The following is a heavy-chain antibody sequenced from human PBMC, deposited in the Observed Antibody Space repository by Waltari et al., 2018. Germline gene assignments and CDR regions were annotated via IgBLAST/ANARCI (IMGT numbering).Heavy chain of an antibody. CDR2: IRSKANSYAT. J-gene: IGHJ4*02. CDR3: AKDVTLHHYDGGY. Sequence: EVQLVESGGGLVQPGGSLKLSCAASGFTFSGSAMHWVRQASGKGLEWVGRIRSKANSYATAYAASVKGRFTISRDDSKNTAYLQMNSLRAEDTAVYYCAKDVTLHHYDGGYWGQGTLVTVSS. CDR1: GFTFSGSA. V-gene: IGHV3-73*01. D-gene: IGHD3-22*01.